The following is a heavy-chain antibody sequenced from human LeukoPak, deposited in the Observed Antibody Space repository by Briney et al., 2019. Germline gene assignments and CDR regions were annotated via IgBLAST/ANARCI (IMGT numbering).Heavy chain of an antibody. CDR2: IHPKSGDT. CDR3: SIGSGISYGGIDY. J-gene: IGHJ4*02. CDR1: GYTFSGYY. V-gene: IGHV1-2*02. D-gene: IGHD5-18*01. Sequence: VASVKVSCKASGYTFSGYYLHWVRQAPGQGLEWMGWIHPKSGDTKYAPNFLGRVTLTRDTSATIVYMDLTWLTSDDTAVYYCSIGSGISYGGIDYWGQGTLVTVSS.